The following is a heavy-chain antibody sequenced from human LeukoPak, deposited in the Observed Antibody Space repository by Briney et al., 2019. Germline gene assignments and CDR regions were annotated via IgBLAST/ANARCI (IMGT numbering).Heavy chain of an antibody. D-gene: IGHD2-8*01. CDR2: ISSSSSYI. CDR1: GFTFSSYS. J-gene: IGHJ6*03. V-gene: IGHV3-21*01. CDR3: AKGSPVSYYYYYYMDV. Sequence: GGSLRLSCAASGFTFSSYSMNWVRQAPGKGLEWVSSISSSSSYIYYADSVKGRFTISRDNAKNSLYLQMNSLRAEDTAVYYCAKGSPVSYYYYYYMDVWGKGTTVIVSS.